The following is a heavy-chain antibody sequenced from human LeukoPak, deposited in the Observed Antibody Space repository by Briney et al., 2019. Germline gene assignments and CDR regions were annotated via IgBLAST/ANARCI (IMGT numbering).Heavy chain of an antibody. Sequence: GASVKVSCKTSGYTFTSYDINWVRQATGQGLEWMGWMNPNSGNTGYAQKFQGRVTITRNTSISTAYMELSSLRSEDTAVYYCARGPNYSAYVDYWGQGTLVTVSS. CDR2: MNPNSGNT. V-gene: IGHV1-8*01. CDR3: ARGPNYSAYVDY. J-gene: IGHJ4*02. CDR1: GYTFTSYD. D-gene: IGHD4/OR15-4a*01.